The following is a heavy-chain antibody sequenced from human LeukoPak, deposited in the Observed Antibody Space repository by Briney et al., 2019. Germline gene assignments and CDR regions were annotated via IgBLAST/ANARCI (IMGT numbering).Heavy chain of an antibody. J-gene: IGHJ4*02. CDR1: GFTFSSYA. D-gene: IGHD1-26*01. Sequence: KAGGSLRLSCAASGFTFSSYAMSWARQAPGKGLEWVSAISSSGNYIYYADSVKGRFTISRDNAKNSLYLQMNSLRAEDTAVYYCANGGSYVTYWGQGTLVTVSS. V-gene: IGHV3-21*01. CDR2: ISSSGNYI. CDR3: ANGGSYVTY.